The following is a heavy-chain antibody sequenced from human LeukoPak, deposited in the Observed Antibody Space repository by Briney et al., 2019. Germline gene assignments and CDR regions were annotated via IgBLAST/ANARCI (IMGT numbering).Heavy chain of an antibody. CDR3: ARGLRGYSYGFDY. CDR1: GGTFSRYA. D-gene: IGHD5-18*01. V-gene: IGHV1-69*13. Sequence: ASVKVSCKASGGTFSRYAISWVRQAPGQGLEWMGGIIPIFGTANYVQKFQGRVTITADESTGTAYMELSSLRSEDTAVYYCARGLRGYSYGFDYWGQGTLVTVSS. CDR2: IIPIFGTA. J-gene: IGHJ4*02.